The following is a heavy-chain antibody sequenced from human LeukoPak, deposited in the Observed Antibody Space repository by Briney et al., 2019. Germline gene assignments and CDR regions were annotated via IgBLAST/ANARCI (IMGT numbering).Heavy chain of an antibody. CDR3: ARDVSGSSWYSVMGY. CDR1: GFTFSSYG. D-gene: IGHD6-13*01. Sequence: PGRSLRLSCAASGFTFSSYGMHWVRQAPGKGLEWVAVMWYDGSNKYYADSVKGRFTISRDNSKNTLYLQMNSLRAEDTAVYYCARDVSGSSWYSVMGYWGQGTLVTVSS. CDR2: MWYDGSNK. V-gene: IGHV3-33*01. J-gene: IGHJ4*02.